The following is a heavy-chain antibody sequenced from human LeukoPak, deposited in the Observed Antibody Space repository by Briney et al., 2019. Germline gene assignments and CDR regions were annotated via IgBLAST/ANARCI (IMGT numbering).Heavy chain of an antibody. D-gene: IGHD3-22*01. Sequence: GGSLRLSCAASGFTVSSNYMSWVRQAPGKGLEWVSVIYSGGSTYYADSVKGRFTISRDNSKNTLYLQMNSLRAEDTAVYYCAIGRGGYYYGAFDYWGQGTLVTVSS. CDR3: AIGRGGYYYGAFDY. J-gene: IGHJ4*02. CDR1: GFTVSSNY. V-gene: IGHV3-53*05. CDR2: IYSGGST.